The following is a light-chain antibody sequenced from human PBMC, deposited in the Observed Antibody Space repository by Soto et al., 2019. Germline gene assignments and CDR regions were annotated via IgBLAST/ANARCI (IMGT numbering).Light chain of an antibody. CDR3: QQYGSSLSIT. J-gene: IGKJ5*01. CDR2: GAS. Sequence: EIVLTQSPGTLSLSPGERPTLSCRASQSVSSSYLAWYQQKPGQAPRLLIYGASSRATGIPDRFSGSGSGTDFTLTISSLEPEDFAVYYCQQYGSSLSITFGQGTRVDIK. V-gene: IGKV3-20*01. CDR1: QSVSSSY.